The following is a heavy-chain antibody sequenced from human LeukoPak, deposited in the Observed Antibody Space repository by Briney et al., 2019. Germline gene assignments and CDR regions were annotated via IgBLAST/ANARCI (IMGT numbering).Heavy chain of an antibody. J-gene: IGHJ6*03. CDR3: ARGYCSGGSCYSYYYYNYMDV. CDR1: GVSISSSASY. V-gene: IGHV4-39*07. Sequence: SETLSLTCTVSGVSISSSASYWGWIRQPPGKGLEWIGSIHYSGSTNYNPSLRSRVTISVDTSKNQFSLKLSSVTAADTAVYYCARGYCSGGSCYSYYYYNYMDVWGKGTTVTVSS. D-gene: IGHD2-15*01. CDR2: IHYSGST.